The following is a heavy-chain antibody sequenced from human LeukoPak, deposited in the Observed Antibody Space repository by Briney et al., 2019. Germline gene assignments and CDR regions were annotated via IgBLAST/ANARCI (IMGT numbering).Heavy chain of an antibody. Sequence: GGSLRLSCAASGFTFSSYAMSWVRQAPGKGLEWVSGISGSGDTTDYADSVKGRFTISRDNSKNTLYLQMNSLRAEDTAVYYCAKVLSGSQDYWGQGTLVTVFS. CDR3: AKVLSGSQDY. CDR2: ISGSGDTT. D-gene: IGHD1-26*01. J-gene: IGHJ4*02. V-gene: IGHV3-23*01. CDR1: GFTFSSYA.